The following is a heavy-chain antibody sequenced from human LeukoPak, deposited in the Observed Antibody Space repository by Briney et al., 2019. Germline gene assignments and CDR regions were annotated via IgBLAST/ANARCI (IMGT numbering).Heavy chain of an antibody. Sequence: SETLSLTCSVSGGSVSSTTYYWGWIRQPPGKGLGWIGSISYGGSTYYNPSLKSRLTISVDTSKNQFSLKLSSVTAADTAVYYCARSSTTVTTDLGYFQHWGQGTLVTVSS. J-gene: IGHJ1*01. CDR2: ISYGGST. CDR3: ARSSTTVTTDLGYFQH. V-gene: IGHV4-39*01. D-gene: IGHD4-17*01. CDR1: GGSVSSTTYY.